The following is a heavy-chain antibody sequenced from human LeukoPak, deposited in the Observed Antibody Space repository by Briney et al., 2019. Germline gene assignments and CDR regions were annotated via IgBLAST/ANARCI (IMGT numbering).Heavy chain of an antibody. CDR3: ARDLRDSNYAFDYSYYMDV. CDR2: IYTSGST. D-gene: IGHD4-11*01. CDR1: GGSISSYY. J-gene: IGHJ6*03. Sequence: SETLSLTCTVSGGSISSYYWSWIRQPPGKGLEWIGRIYTSGSTIYNPSLKSRVTMSVGTSRNQFSLKLSSVTAADTAVYYCARDLRDSNYAFDYSYYMDVWGKGTTVTVSS. V-gene: IGHV4-4*07.